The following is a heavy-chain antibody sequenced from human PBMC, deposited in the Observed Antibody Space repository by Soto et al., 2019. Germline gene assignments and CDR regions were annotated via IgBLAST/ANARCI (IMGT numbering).Heavy chain of an antibody. CDR3: ARVDSSCYYYYFDY. V-gene: IGHV4-31*03. D-gene: IGHD3-22*01. CDR1: GGSISSGGYY. CDR2: IYYSGRT. J-gene: IGHJ4*02. Sequence: QVQLQESGPGLVKPSQTLSLTCTVSGGSISSGGYYWSWIRQHPVKVLEWIGYIYYSGRTYYNPSLKSRVTISVDTSKNQFSLKLSSVTAADTAVYYCARVDSSCYYYYFDYWGQGTLVTVSS.